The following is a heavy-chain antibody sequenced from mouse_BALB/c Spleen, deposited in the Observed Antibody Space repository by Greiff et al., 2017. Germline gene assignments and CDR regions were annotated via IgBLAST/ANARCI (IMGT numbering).Heavy chain of an antibody. V-gene: IGHV7-3*02. CDR3: ARDWRCPAY. CDR2: IRNKANGYTT. CDR1: GFTFTDYY. J-gene: IGHJ3*01. Sequence: EVQLVESGGGLVQPGGSLRLSCATSGFTFTDYYMSWVRQPPGKALEWLGFIRNKANGYTTEYSASVKGRFTISRDNSQSILYLQMNTLRAEDSATYCCARDWRCPAYWGQGTLVTVSA.